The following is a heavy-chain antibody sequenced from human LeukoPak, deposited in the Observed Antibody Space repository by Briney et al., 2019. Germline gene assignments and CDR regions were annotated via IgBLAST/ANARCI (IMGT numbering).Heavy chain of an antibody. J-gene: IGHJ4*02. CDR1: GFTLSDYA. V-gene: IGHV3-23*05. D-gene: IGHD4-11*01. CDR3: ARSVPDYTRFDY. CDR2: FKTKYHQV. Sequence: PGGSLRLSCVASGFTLSDYAMNWVRQAPGKGLEWVSTFKTKYHQVYYAESVRGRFTISTDNSRNTVFLQMNSLRADDTAVYYCARSVPDYTRFDYWGQGALVTVSS.